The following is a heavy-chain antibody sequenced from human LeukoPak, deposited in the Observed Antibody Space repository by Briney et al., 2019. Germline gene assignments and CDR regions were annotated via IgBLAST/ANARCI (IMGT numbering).Heavy chain of an antibody. D-gene: IGHD4-11*01. J-gene: IGHJ4*02. CDR3: ARLESNNYVVY. CDR2: IHPGDSDT. V-gene: IGHV5-51*01. Sequence: GESLKISCQGSGYKLTSYWIGWVRQMPGIGLEWMGIIHPGDSDTRYSPSFEGQVTVSADKSISTAYLQWSSLKASDTAMFYCARLESNNYVVYWGQGTLVTVSS. CDR1: GYKLTSYW.